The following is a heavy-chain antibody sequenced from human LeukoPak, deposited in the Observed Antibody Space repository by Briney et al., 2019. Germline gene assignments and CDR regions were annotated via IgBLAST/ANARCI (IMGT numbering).Heavy chain of an antibody. Sequence: TGGSLRLSCAASGFTFSSYSMNWVRQAPGKGLEWVSSISSSSSYIYYADSVKGRFTISRDNAKNSLYLQMNSLRAEDTAVYYCAKDKDYGDYGGYYMDVWGKGTTVTVSS. V-gene: IGHV3-21*01. J-gene: IGHJ6*03. D-gene: IGHD4-17*01. CDR1: GFTFSSYS. CDR3: AKDKDYGDYGGYYMDV. CDR2: ISSSSSYI.